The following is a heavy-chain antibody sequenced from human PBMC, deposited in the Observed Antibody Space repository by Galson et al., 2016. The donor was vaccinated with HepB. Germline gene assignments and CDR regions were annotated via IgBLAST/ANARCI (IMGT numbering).Heavy chain of an antibody. J-gene: IGHJ1*01. CDR2: ISYDGSNK. Sequence: SLRLSCAASGFTFSNYAFHWVRQTPGNGLEWVSVISYDGSNKYYSDSVKGRFIISRDNSTNTIILHMNSLRSEDTGVYHCTRASFPTFGILRGYFQHWGQGSRVTASS. CDR3: TRASFPTFGILRGYFQH. CDR1: GFTFSNYA. V-gene: IGHV3-30*04. D-gene: IGHD3-3*01.